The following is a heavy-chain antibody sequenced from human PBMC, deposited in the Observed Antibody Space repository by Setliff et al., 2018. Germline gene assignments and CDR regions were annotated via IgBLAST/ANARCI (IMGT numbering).Heavy chain of an antibody. CDR2: IYGGGAT. D-gene: IGHD2-21*01. CDR3: ARPHGGDYAFDI. J-gene: IGHJ3*02. Sequence: PSETLSLTCSVSGDPIDSYYWSWVRQSAGRGLEWIGRIYGGGATNYNPSLKSRVTISEDTSKNQLSLRLISVTAADTAVYYCARPHGGDYAFDIWGQGTMVTVSS. V-gene: IGHV4-4*07. CDR1: GDPIDSYY.